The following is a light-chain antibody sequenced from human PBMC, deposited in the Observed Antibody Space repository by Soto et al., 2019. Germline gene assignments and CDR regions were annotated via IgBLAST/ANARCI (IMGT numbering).Light chain of an antibody. V-gene: IGKV3-20*01. CDR3: HQYAHSPLT. J-gene: IGKJ4*01. CDR1: ESVDKNY. Sequence: EIVLTQSTGTLALSPGESATLSCRARESVDKNYLAWFQHKPGQAPRLLIYDVSNRATGIPDRFSASGSGTDFTLTVSRLEPEDFAVYYCHQYAHSPLTFGGGTKVETK. CDR2: DVS.